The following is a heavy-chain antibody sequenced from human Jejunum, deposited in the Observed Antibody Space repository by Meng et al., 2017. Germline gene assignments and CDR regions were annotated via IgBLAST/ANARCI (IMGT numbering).Heavy chain of an antibody. J-gene: IGHJ4*02. V-gene: IGHV6-1*01. CDR2: TYYRSKWYI. CDR3: AGGGLVRSTRGYFDY. CDR1: GDSFSSNTAG. D-gene: IGHD1-26*01. Sequence: QIQLQPSGPGLVKPSQTLSLTCSIPGDSFSSNTAGWNWIRQSPSRGLEWLGRTYYRSKWYIDYAVSVKSRITINPDTSKNQFSLHLNSVTPEDTAVYYCAGGGLVRSTRGYFDYWGQGTLVTVSS.